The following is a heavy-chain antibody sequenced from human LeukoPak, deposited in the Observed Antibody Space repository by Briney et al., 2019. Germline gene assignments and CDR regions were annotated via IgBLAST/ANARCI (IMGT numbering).Heavy chain of an antibody. V-gene: IGHV1-18*01. J-gene: IGHJ4*02. Sequence: ASVKVSCKASGYIFTSYGISWVRQAPGQGLEWMGWISAYNGNTNYAQKLQGRVTMTTDSSTSTAYMELRSLRSDDTAVYYCARDAPYYASNPYYFDYWGQGTLVTVSS. CDR3: ARDAPYYASNPYYFDY. D-gene: IGHD3-22*01. CDR2: ISAYNGNT. CDR1: GYIFTSYG.